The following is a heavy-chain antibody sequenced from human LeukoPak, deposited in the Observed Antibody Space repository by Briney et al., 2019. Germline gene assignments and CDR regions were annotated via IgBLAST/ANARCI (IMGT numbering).Heavy chain of an antibody. Sequence: GGSLRLSCAASGFTFSSYSMNWVRQAPGKGLEWVSYISSSSSTIYYADSVKGRFTISRDNAKNSLYLQMNSLRDEDTAVYYCAREGSSSWQYYYYGMDVWGQGATVTVSS. CDR1: GFTFSSYS. J-gene: IGHJ6*02. CDR3: AREGSSSWQYYYYGMDV. V-gene: IGHV3-48*02. CDR2: ISSSSSTI. D-gene: IGHD6-13*01.